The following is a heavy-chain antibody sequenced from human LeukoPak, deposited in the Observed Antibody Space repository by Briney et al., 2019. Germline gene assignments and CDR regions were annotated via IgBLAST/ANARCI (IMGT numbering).Heavy chain of an antibody. J-gene: IGHJ4*02. V-gene: IGHV1-69*04. D-gene: IGHD6-13*01. CDR1: GGTFSSYA. CDR2: IIPILGIA. CDR3: ARAYSSSWSFDY. Sequence: SVKVSCKASGGTFSSYAISWVRQAPGQGLEWMGRIIPILGIANYAQKFQGRVTITADKSTSTAYMELSSLRSEDTAVYYCARAYSSSWSFDYWGQGTLVTVSS.